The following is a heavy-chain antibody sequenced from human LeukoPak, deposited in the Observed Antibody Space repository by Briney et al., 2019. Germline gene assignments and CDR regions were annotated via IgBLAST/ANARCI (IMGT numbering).Heavy chain of an antibody. Sequence: PGGSLRLSCAASGFTFSSYWMHWVRQAPGKWLVWVSRLNSDGSSTSYADSVKGRFTISRDNAETTLHLPMNSLSAEDTAVYYCARASNKNSINFDYWGQGALDTVST. CDR3: ARASNKNSINFDY. CDR1: GFTFSSYW. J-gene: IGHJ4*02. V-gene: IGHV3-74*01. D-gene: IGHD4-11*01. CDR2: LNSDGSST.